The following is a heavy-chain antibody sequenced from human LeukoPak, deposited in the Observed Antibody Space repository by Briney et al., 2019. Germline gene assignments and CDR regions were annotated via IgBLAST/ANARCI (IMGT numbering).Heavy chain of an antibody. D-gene: IGHD6-6*01. V-gene: IGHV4-4*07. Sequence: PSETLSLTCTVSGSSISGYYWSWIRQPAGKGLERIGRIYTTGGTNYNPSLKSRVTMSLDTSKNQFSLILSSVTAADTAVYYCARDGRSRYDSSHYWGQGTLVTVSS. CDR1: GSSISGYY. CDR2: IYTTGGT. CDR3: ARDGRSRYDSSHY. J-gene: IGHJ4*02.